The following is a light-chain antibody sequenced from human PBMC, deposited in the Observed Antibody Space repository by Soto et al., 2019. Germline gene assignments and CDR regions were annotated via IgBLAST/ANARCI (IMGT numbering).Light chain of an antibody. Sequence: EIVMTQSPGTLSLSPGERATLSCRASQSVSSNDLTWYQQKPGQAPRLLIYGASSRATGIPERFSGSGSGTDCTRTISRLEPEDFAVYHCQHYGSSPFTFGRGTKVDI. J-gene: IGKJ3*01. V-gene: IGKV3-20*01. CDR3: QHYGSSPFT. CDR2: GAS. CDR1: QSVSSND.